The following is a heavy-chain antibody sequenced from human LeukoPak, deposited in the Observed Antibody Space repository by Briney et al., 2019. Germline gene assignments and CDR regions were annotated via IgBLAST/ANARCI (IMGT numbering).Heavy chain of an antibody. D-gene: IGHD3-10*01. Sequence: ASVKVSCKASGYIFTGYYMHWVRQAPGQGLEWMGWINPNSGDTNYAQKFQGRVTMTRDTSISTAYMELNRLRSDDTAVYYCARAVGGDGSGSLWGPGTLVTVSS. J-gene: IGHJ4*02. CDR3: ARAVGGDGSGSL. CDR1: GYIFTGYY. V-gene: IGHV1-2*02. CDR2: INPNSGDT.